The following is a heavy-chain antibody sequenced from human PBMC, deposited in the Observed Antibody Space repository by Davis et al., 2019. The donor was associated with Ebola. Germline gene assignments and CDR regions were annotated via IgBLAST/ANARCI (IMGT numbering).Heavy chain of an antibody. D-gene: IGHD2-2*01. CDR3: GMDV. Sequence: MPSETLSLTCTVSGGSISSYYWSWIRQPPGTGLEWIGYIYYSGSTYYNPSLKSRVTISVDTAVYYCARERYCSSTSCFLYYYYGMDVWGQGTTVTVSS. J-gene: IGHJ6*02. V-gene: IGHV4-59*06. CDR2: IYYSGST. CDR1: GGSISSYY.